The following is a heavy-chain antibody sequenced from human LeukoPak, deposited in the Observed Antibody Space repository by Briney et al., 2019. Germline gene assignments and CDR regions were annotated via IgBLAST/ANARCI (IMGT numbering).Heavy chain of an antibody. CDR2: IYYSGST. V-gene: IGHV4-61*01. J-gene: IGHJ3*02. D-gene: IGHD4-17*01. CDR1: GGSVSSGSYY. Sequence: SETLSLTCTVSGGSVSSGSYYWSWIRQPPGKGLEWIGYIYYSGSTNYNPSLKSRVTISVDTSKNQFSLKLSSVTAADTAVYYCAPIDHDYGDYDAFDIWGQGTMVTVSS. CDR3: APIDHDYGDYDAFDI.